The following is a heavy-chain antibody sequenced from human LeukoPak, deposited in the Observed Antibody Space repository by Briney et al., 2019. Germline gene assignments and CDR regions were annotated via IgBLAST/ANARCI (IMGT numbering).Heavy chain of an antibody. V-gene: IGHV4-59*01. CDR2: IYSSGST. CDR1: GGSINNYY. D-gene: IGHD3-10*01. J-gene: IGHJ5*02. Sequence: SETLSLTCTVSGGSINNYYWSWIRQPPGKGLEWIAYIYSSGSTNYNPCLKSRVTISVDTSKNQFSLKLTSVTAADTAVYYCARDRHGSGSAHSFDPWGQGILVTVSS. CDR3: ARDRHGSGSAHSFDP.